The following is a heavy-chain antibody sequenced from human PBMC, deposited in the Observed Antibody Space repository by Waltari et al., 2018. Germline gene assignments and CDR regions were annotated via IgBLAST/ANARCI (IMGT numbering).Heavy chain of an antibody. Sequence: QVQLQQWGAGLLKPSETLSLTCAVYGGSFSGYYWRWIRQPPGKGLEWIGEINHSGSTTFNPSLKSRVPISVDTSTNQFSLKLSSVPAADTAVYYCASGSYWWAFDYWGQGTLVTVSS. J-gene: IGHJ4*02. CDR1: GGSFSGYY. D-gene: IGHD2-8*02. V-gene: IGHV4-34*01. CDR3: ASGSYWWAFDY. CDR2: INHSGST.